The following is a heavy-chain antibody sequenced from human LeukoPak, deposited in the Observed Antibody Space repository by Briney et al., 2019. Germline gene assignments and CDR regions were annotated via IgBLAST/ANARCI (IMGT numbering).Heavy chain of an antibody. Sequence: GGSLRLSCAAPGFTVSSNYMSWVRQAPGKGLEWVLVIYSGGSTCYADSVKGRFTISRDNSKNTLYLQMNSLRAEDTAVYYCARGSSWPIVNWGQGTLVTVSS. CDR1: GFTVSSNY. V-gene: IGHV3-53*01. J-gene: IGHJ4*02. CDR3: ARGSSWPIVN. CDR2: IYSGGST. D-gene: IGHD6-13*01.